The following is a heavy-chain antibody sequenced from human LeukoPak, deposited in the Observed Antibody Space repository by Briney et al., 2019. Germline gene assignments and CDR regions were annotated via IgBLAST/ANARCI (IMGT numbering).Heavy chain of an antibody. CDR1: GYTFIAYY. J-gene: IGHJ4*02. V-gene: IGHV1-46*01. CDR3: ARDQEGFDY. CDR2: INPRGGYT. Sequence: GASVKVSCKASGYTFIAYYMHWVRQAPGQGLEWMGVINPRGGYTNYAQQFQGRVTMTRDTSTRTVYMDLSSLTSEDTAVYYCARDQEGFDYWGQGTLVTVSS.